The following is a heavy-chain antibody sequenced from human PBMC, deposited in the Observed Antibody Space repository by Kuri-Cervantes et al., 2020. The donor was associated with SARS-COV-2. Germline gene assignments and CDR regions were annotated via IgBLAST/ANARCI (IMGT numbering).Heavy chain of an antibody. CDR3: AREVGYCDSGRCYGLDAFDI. D-gene: IGHD2-2*01. J-gene: IGHJ3*02. CDR2: INTATGNT. V-gene: IGHV1-3*04. CDR1: GYTFSSYA. Sequence: GSVKVSCKASGYTFSSYAIHWVRQAPGQGLEWMGWINTATGNTHYSQKFQGRVTITRDTTASTEDMDLNSLRSEDTAVYYCAREVGYCDSGRCYGLDAFDIWGQGTMVTVSS.